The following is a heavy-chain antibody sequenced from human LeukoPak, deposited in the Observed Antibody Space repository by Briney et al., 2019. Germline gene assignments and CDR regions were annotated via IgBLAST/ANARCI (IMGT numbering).Heavy chain of an antibody. J-gene: IGHJ6*02. D-gene: IGHD4-17*01. Sequence: GGSLRLSCAASGFTFRSYWMSWVRQAPGKGLEWVANIKQDGSEKYYVDSVKGRFTISRDNAKNALNLQMNSLRAEDTAVYYCARDMRGDYGDYSSSDYYYGMDVWGQGTTVTVSS. CDR3: ARDMRGDYGDYSSSDYYYGMDV. CDR1: GFTFRSYW. V-gene: IGHV3-7*01. CDR2: IKQDGSEK.